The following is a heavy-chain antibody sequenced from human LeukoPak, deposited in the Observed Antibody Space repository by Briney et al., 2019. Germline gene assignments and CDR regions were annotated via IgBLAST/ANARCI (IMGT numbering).Heavy chain of an antibody. CDR3: ARGVDL. CDR1: SGSLSGYY. J-gene: IGHJ2*01. Sequence: SETLSLTCGVSSGSLSGYYWRWIRQPPGGGLEWLGEITHSGSPNYNPALKSRVTISGDTSKKQCSLNLKSVTAADTGVYYCARGVDLWGRGTPVTVSS. CDR2: ITHSGSP. V-gene: IGHV4-34*01.